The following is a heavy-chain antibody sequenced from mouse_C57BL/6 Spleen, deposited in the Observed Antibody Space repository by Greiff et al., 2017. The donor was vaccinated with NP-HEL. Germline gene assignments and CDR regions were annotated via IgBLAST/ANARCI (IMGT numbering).Heavy chain of an antibody. CDR3: TRGVEGLYYFDY. J-gene: IGHJ2*01. V-gene: IGHV5-9-1*02. CDR1: GFTFSSYA. Sequence: EVKVVESGEGLVKPGGSLKLSCAASGFTFSSYAMSWVRQTPEKRLEWVAYISSGGDYIYYADTVKGRFTISRDNARNTLYLQMSSLKSEDTAMYYCTRGVEGLYYFDYWGQGTTLTVSS. CDR2: ISSGGDYI.